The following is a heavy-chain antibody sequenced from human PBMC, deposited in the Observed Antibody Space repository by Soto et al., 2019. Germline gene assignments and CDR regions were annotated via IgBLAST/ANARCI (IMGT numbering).Heavy chain of an antibody. D-gene: IGHD6-19*01. J-gene: IGHJ5*02. CDR2: VSGSGGTT. Sequence: EVQLLDSGGGLVQPGGSLRLSCAASGFTFSSSAMSWVRQAPGKGLEWVSAVSGSGGTTYYADSVRGRFTISRDNSKNNLYLQMNSLRAEDTAIYFCARCTVDKIVTSGWCHYLDPWGQGTLVIVSS. CDR1: GFTFSSSA. V-gene: IGHV3-23*01. CDR3: ARCTVDKIVTSGWCHYLDP.